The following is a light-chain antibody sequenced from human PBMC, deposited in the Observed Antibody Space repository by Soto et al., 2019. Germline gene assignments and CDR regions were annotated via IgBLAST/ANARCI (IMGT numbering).Light chain of an antibody. Sequence: EIVLTQSPGTLSLSPGERATLSCRTSQSISRSYLAWYQQKPGQAPRLLIYAASSRAAGIPDKFSGSGSGTDFPLTISRLEPEDFAVYYCQHFGSSLFTFGPGTKVDIK. V-gene: IGKV3-20*01. CDR1: QSISRSY. CDR2: AAS. CDR3: QHFGSSLFT. J-gene: IGKJ3*01.